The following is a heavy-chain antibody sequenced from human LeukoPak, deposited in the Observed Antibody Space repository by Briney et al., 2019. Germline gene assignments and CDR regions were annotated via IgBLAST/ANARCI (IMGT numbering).Heavy chain of an antibody. D-gene: IGHD5-18*01. V-gene: IGHV4-59*01. CDR3: ARDTAMGTFDY. CDR1: GGSISSYY. CDR2: IYYSGST. J-gene: IGHJ4*02. Sequence: NPSETLSLTCTVSGGSISSYYWSWIRQPPGKGLEWIGYIYYSGSTNYNPSLKSRVTISVDTSKNQFSLKLSSVTAADTAVYYCARDTAMGTFDYWGQGTLVTVSS.